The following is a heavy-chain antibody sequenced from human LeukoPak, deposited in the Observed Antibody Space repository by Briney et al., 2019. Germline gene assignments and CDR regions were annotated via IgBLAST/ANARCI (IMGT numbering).Heavy chain of an antibody. V-gene: IGHV5-51*01. J-gene: IGHJ4*02. CDR2: IYPGDSDT. CDR1: GYSFTSYW. CDR3: AREEQYCSGGSCRYFDY. D-gene: IGHD2-15*01. Sequence: GESLKISCKGYGYSFTSYWIGWVCQMPGKGLEWTGIIYPGDSDTRYSPSFQGQVTISADKSISTAYLQWSSLKASDTAMYYCAREEQYCSGGSCRYFDYWGQGTLVTVSS.